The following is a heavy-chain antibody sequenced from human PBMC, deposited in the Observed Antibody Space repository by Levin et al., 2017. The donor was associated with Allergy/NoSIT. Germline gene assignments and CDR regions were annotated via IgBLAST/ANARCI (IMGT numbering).Heavy chain of an antibody. Sequence: SQTLSLTCAVYGGSFSGYYWSWIRQPPGKGLEWIGEINHSGSTNYNPSLKSRVTISVDTSKNQFSLKLSSVTAADTAVYYCARGIVATTNWFDPWGQGTLVTVSS. V-gene: IGHV4-34*01. CDR1: GGSFSGYY. J-gene: IGHJ5*02. CDR3: ARGIVATTNWFDP. CDR2: INHSGST. D-gene: IGHD5-12*01.